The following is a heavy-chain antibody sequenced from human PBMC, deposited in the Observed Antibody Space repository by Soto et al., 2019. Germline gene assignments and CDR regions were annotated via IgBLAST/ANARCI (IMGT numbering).Heavy chain of an antibody. J-gene: IGHJ5*02. V-gene: IGHV3-64D*06. CDR3: VKGRWLST. CDR1: RITFSNYS. D-gene: IGHD5-12*01. Sequence: GGTLRLSCSASRITFSNYSIHLVRQAPGKGLEFVSAISSNGISTDYADSVKGRFTISRDNSKNTVYIQMSSLRAEFTAVYYCVKGRWLSTWGQRTLDIGSS. CDR2: ISSNGIST.